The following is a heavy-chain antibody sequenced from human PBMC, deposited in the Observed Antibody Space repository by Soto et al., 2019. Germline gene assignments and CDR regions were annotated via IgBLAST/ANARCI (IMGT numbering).Heavy chain of an antibody. Sequence: EVQLVESGGGLVKPGGSLRLSCAASGFTFSNAWMNWVRQAPGKGLEWVGRIKSKTDGGTTDYAAPVKGRFTISRDDSKNTLYLQMNSLKTEDTAVYYCTTGYVLLWFGESNHKYGMDVWGQGTTVTVSS. V-gene: IGHV3-15*07. CDR2: IKSKTDGGTT. CDR1: GFTFSNAW. CDR3: TTGYVLLWFGESNHKYGMDV. D-gene: IGHD3-10*01. J-gene: IGHJ6*02.